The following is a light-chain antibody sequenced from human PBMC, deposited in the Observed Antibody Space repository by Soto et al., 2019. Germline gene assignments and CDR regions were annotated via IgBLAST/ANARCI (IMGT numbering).Light chain of an antibody. CDR1: QSVRSY. V-gene: IGKV1-39*01. Sequence: DIQMTQSPSSLSASVGDPIPITCRARQSVRSYLNWYQQKPGKAPDLLIYTTTSLQSEVPSRFSGSGSETHFTLTITSLQPEDFATYFCQQTYSAPWTFGQGTKVDIK. CDR3: QQTYSAPWT. CDR2: TTT. J-gene: IGKJ1*01.